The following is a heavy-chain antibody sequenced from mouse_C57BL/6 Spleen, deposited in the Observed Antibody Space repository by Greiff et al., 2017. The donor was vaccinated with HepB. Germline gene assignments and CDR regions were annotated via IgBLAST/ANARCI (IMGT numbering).Heavy chain of an antibody. CDR3: ARGDYYGSSYGYFDV. Sequence: EVKVVESGGDLVKPGGSLKLSCAASGFTFSSYGMSWVRQTPDKRLEWVATISSGGSYTYYPDSVKGRFTISRDNAKNTLYLQMSSLKSEDTAMYYCARGDYYGSSYGYFDVWGTGTTVTVSS. CDR1: GFTFSSYG. J-gene: IGHJ1*03. CDR2: ISSGGSYT. D-gene: IGHD1-1*01. V-gene: IGHV5-6*01.